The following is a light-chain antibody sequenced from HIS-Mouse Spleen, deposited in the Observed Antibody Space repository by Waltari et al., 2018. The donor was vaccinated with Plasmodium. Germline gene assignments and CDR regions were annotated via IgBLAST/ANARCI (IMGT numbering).Light chain of an antibody. CDR1: QSVSSN. V-gene: IGKV3-15*01. CDR3: QQYNNWSFT. J-gene: IGKJ3*01. Sequence: DIVMTQSPATRSVSPGERATLSCRASQSVSSNLAWYQQKPGQAPRLLIYGASTRATGIPARFSGSGSGTEFTLTISSLQSEDFAVYYCQQYNNWSFTFGPGTKVDIK. CDR2: GAS.